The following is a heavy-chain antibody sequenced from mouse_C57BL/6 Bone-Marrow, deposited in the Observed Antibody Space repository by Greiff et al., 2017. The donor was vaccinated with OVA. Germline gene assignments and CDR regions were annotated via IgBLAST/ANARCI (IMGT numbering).Heavy chain of an antibody. CDR2: ISGGGGNT. CDR1: GFTFSSYT. V-gene: IGHV5-9*01. J-gene: IGHJ4*01. Sequence: EVQGVESGGGLVKPGGSLKLSCAASGFTFSSYTMSWVRQTPEKRLEWVATISGGGGNTYYPDSVKGRCTISRDNAKNTRYLQMSSLRSEDTALDYGARHRWLLRAMDYWGQGTSVTVCS. CDR3: ARHRWLLRAMDY. D-gene: IGHD2-3*01.